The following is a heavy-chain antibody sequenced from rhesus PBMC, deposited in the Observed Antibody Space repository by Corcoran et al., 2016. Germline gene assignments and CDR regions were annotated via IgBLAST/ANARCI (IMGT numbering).Heavy chain of an antibody. CDR1: GFTFSDYY. D-gene: IGHD1-26*01. CDR3: ARRANWNYGLDS. J-gene: IGHJ6*01. V-gene: IGHV3-59*01. CDR2: ISNGGGST. Sequence: VESGGGLAKPGGSLRLSCAASGFTFSDYYMHWVRQASGKGLEWVSRISNGGGSTWYADSVKGRFTISRENAKNTLYLQMNSLRAEDTAVYYCARRANWNYGLDSWGQGVVVTVSA.